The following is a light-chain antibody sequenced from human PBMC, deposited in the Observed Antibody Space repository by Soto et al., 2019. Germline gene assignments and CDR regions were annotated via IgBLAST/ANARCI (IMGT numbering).Light chain of an antibody. CDR3: QQYHEYW. CDR2: DAS. V-gene: IGKV1D-13*01. CDR1: QSISSN. J-gene: IGKJ1*01. Sequence: IQMTQSPSSLSASVGDRVTITCRASQSISSNLNWYQQKPGKAPKLLIYDASSLESGVPSRFSGSGSGTEFTLTISSLQPDDFATYYCQQYHEYWFGQGTKVDIK.